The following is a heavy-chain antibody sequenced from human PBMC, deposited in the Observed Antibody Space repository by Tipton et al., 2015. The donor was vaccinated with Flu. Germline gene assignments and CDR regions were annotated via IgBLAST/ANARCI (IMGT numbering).Heavy chain of an antibody. CDR1: SGSISSYY. J-gene: IGHJ5*02. Sequence: GLVKPSETLSLSCSVSSGSISSYYWSWIRQPAGKGLEWIGRVYIGGRTNYNPSLKSRVTMSVDLFKNQLSLRLSSVTATDTAVYYSAGRDYSNYVSEPKNWFDPWGQGILVTVSS. CDR3: AGRDYSNYVSEPKNWFDP. V-gene: IGHV4-4*07. D-gene: IGHD4-11*01. CDR2: VYIGGRT.